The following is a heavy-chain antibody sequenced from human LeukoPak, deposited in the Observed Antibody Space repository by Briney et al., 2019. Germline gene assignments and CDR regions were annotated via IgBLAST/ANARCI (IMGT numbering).Heavy chain of an antibody. V-gene: IGHV4-34*01. D-gene: IGHD2-2*02. CDR3: ARDRYCTSTSCYMPTHY. J-gene: IGHJ4*02. CDR1: GGSFSGYY. Sequence: KPSETLSLTCAVYGGSFSGYYWSWIRQPPGKGLEWIGEINHSGSTNYNPSLESRVTISVDTPKNQFSLKLSSVTAADTAVYYCARDRYCTSTSCYMPTHYWGQGTLVTVSS. CDR2: INHSGST.